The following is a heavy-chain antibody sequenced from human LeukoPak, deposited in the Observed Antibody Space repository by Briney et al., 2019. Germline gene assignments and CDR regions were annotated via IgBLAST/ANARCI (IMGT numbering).Heavy chain of an antibody. D-gene: IGHD1-1*01. Sequence: ASARVSCKASGYSFSYFGINWVRQAPGQGLEWIGWINCYNGNTNYAQKSEGRLTLTTDTATSTVYMELRNLRYDDTAVYYCARVLSPDVEYFQHWGQGTLVTVSS. CDR1: GYSFSYFG. V-gene: IGHV1-18*01. CDR3: ARVLSPDVEYFQH. J-gene: IGHJ1*01. CDR2: INCYNGNT.